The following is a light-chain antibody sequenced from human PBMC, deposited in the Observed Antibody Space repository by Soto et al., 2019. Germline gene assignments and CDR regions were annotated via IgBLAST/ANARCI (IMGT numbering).Light chain of an antibody. CDR2: DVS. CDR3: SSYTSSSTPYV. J-gene: IGLJ1*01. V-gene: IGLV2-14*01. Sequence: QSALTQPASVSGSPGQAITISCTGTSSDVGGYNYVSWYQQHPGKAHKLMIYDVSNRPSGVSNRFSGSKSGNTASLTISGLQAEDDADYYCSSYTSSSTPYVFGTGTKVTVL. CDR1: SSDVGGYNY.